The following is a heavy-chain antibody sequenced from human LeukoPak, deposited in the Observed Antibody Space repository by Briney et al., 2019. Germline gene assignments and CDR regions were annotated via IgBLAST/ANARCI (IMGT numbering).Heavy chain of an antibody. Sequence: PSETLSLTCAVYGGTFSGYYWSWTRQPPGKGLEWIGEINHSGSTNYNPSLKSRVTISVDTSKNQSSLKLSSVTAADTAVYYCARGPHTGVNYYDSSGYYYWGQGTLVTVSS. J-gene: IGHJ4*02. D-gene: IGHD3-22*01. V-gene: IGHV4-34*01. CDR3: ARGPHTGVNYYDSSGYYY. CDR1: GGTFSGYY. CDR2: INHSGST.